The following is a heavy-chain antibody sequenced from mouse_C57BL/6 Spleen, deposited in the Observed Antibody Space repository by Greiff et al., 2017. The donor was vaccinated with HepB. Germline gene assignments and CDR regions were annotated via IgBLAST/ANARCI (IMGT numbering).Heavy chain of an antibody. V-gene: IGHV5-17*01. Sequence: EVHLVESGGGLVKPGGSLKLSCAASGFTFSDYGMHWVRQAPEKGLEWVAYISSGSSTIYYADTVKGRFTISRDNAKNTLFLQMTSLRSEDTAMYYCARHYYGSSYVGYFDYWGQGTTLTVSS. CDR2: ISSGSSTI. CDR3: ARHYYGSSYVGYFDY. CDR1: GFTFSDYG. D-gene: IGHD1-1*01. J-gene: IGHJ2*01.